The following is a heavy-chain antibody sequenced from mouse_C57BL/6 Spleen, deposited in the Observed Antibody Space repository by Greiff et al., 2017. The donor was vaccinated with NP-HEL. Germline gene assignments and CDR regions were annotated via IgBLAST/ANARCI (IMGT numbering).Heavy chain of an antibody. V-gene: IGHV2-9-1*01. CDR3: ARAPLLSAPPYAMDY. D-gene: IGHD3-1*01. Sequence: QVQLQESGPGLVAPSQSLSITCTVSGFSLTSYAISWVRQPPGKGLEWLGVIWTGGGTNYNSALKSRLSISKDNSKSQVFLKMNSLQTDDTARYYCARAPLLSAPPYAMDYWGQGTSVTVSS. J-gene: IGHJ4*01. CDR2: IWTGGGT. CDR1: GFSLTSYA.